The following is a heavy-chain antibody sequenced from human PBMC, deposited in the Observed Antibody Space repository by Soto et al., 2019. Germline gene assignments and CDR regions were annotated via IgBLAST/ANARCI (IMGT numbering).Heavy chain of an antibody. J-gene: IGHJ5*02. D-gene: IGHD1-1*01. V-gene: IGHV4-59*01. CDR2: IYYSRST. Sequence: KPSDPLSLICTVPGNNISSDYWSWIRQPPGKGLGWSGYIYYSRSTNYNPSLNSRVTISVDTSKNQCSLTLSSVTAADTAVYYCAREWKVDWFDPWGQGTLVTVSS. CDR1: GNNISSDY. CDR3: AREWKVDWFDP.